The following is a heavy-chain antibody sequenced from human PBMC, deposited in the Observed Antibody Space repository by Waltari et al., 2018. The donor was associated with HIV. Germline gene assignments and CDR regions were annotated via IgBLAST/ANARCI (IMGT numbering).Heavy chain of an antibody. V-gene: IGHV3-13*01. J-gene: IGHJ3*02. Sequence: EVQLVESGGGLVQPGGSLRLSCAASGFTFSSYDMHWVRQSTGKRLECVSGMGASGDTHFAGSVKGRFSISRENARNSLYLQMNSLRAGDTAMYYCARDLGIGGFDIWGQGTMVTVSS. D-gene: IGHD7-27*01. CDR3: ARDLGIGGFDI. CDR2: MGASGDT. CDR1: GFTFSSYD.